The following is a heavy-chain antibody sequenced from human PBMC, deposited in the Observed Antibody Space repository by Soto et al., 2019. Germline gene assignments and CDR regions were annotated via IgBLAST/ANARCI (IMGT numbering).Heavy chain of an antibody. J-gene: IGHJ4*02. Sequence: SETLSLTCIVSGGSISSFYWGWIRQPPEKGLEWIGNIFYTGSTGYNPSLRSRVTISLDTSRNQFFLKVNSVAAADTAVYYCARWTSCGGNCYWLDYWGQGTLVTVSS. CDR3: ARWTSCGGNCYWLDY. CDR1: GGSISSFY. D-gene: IGHD2-21*02. V-gene: IGHV4-59*08. CDR2: IFYTGST.